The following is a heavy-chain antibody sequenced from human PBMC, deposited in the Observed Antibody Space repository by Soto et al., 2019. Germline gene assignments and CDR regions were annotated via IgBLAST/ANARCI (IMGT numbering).Heavy chain of an antibody. V-gene: IGHV3-33*01. D-gene: IGHD3-22*01. CDR2: IWYDGSNK. CDR1: GFTFSSYG. J-gene: IGHJ4*02. CDR3: ARVGYYDSSGYYQFDY. Sequence: GGSLRLSCAASGFTFSSYGMHWVRQAPGKGLEWVAVIWYDGSNKYYADSVKGRFTISRDNSKNTLYLQMNSLRAEDTAVYYCARVGYYDSSGYYQFDYWGQGTLVTVSS.